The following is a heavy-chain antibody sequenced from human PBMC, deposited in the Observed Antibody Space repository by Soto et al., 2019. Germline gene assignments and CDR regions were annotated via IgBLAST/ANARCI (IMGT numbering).Heavy chain of an antibody. CDR2: IKSKTDGGTT. D-gene: IGHD3-9*01. Sequence: GGSLRLSCAASGFTFSNAWMSWVRQAPGKGLERVGRIKSKTDGGTTDYAAPVKGRFTISRDDSKNTLYLQMNSLKTEDTAVYYCSTDRSRYFDFYGMDIWGQGTTFAVSS. CDR3: STDRSRYFDFYGMDI. J-gene: IGHJ6*02. V-gene: IGHV3-15*01. CDR1: GFTFSNAW.